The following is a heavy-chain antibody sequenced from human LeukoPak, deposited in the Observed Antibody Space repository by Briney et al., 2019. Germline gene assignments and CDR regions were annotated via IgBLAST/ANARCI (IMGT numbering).Heavy chain of an antibody. CDR1: GFTFSSYW. J-gene: IGHJ6*03. Sequence: GGSLRLSCAASGFTFSSYWMSWVRQAPGKGLEWVANIKQDGSEKYYVDSVKGRFTISRDNAKMSLFLQMNSLRAEDTAVYYCARDNGVVHGVYYMDVWGKGTTVTVS. V-gene: IGHV3-7*01. CDR2: IKQDGSEK. CDR3: ARDNGVVHGVYYMDV. D-gene: IGHD3-3*01.